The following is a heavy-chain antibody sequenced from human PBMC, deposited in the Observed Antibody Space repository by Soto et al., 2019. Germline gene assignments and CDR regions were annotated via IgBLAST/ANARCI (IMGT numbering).Heavy chain of an antibody. CDR1: GHTFTSYY. CDR3: ARDLIPAVNTGNYYYYGMDV. V-gene: IGHV1-46*01. CDR2: INPSGGGT. J-gene: IGHJ6*02. Sequence: ASVKVSCKASGHTFTSYYMQWVRLAPGQGPEWMGMINPSGGGTSYAQRFQGRVTMTRDTSTGTVYMELSSLRSEDTAVYYCARDLIPAVNTGNYYYYGMDVWGQGTTVTVSS. D-gene: IGHD6-13*01.